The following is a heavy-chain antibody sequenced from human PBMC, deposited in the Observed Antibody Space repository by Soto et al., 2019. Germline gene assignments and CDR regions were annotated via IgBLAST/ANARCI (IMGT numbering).Heavy chain of an antibody. Sequence: SVKVSCKASGGTFSSYAISWVRQAPGQGREWMVGIIPIFGTANYAQKFQGRVTITADEAKSTAYMELSSLRSEDTAVYYCARDLLRGYSGYDPGDYGGQGTLVTVSS. V-gene: IGHV1-69*13. J-gene: IGHJ4*02. CDR2: IIPIFGTA. D-gene: IGHD5-12*01. CDR1: GGTFSSYA. CDR3: ARDLLRGYSGYDPGDY.